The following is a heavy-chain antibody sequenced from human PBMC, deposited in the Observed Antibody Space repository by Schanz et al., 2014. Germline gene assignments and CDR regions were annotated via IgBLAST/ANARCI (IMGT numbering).Heavy chain of an antibody. D-gene: IGHD3-3*01. CDR3: VRDSFFAFDY. V-gene: IGHV3-48*01. CDR1: GFTFSSYS. Sequence: EVQLVESGGGLVQPGGSLRLSCAASGFTFSSYSMNWVRQAPGKGLEWVSYISSSSSTRYYADSVKGRFTMSRDNAKNSVFLQMNSLRAEDTAVYYCVRDSFFAFDYWGQGTLVTVSS. CDR2: ISSSSSTR. J-gene: IGHJ4*02.